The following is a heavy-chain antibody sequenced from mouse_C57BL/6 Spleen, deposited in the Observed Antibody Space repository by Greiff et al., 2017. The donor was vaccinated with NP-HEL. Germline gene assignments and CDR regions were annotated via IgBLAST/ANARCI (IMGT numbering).Heavy chain of an antibody. D-gene: IGHD3-3*01. CDR3: TRSRDWNFDY. J-gene: IGHJ2*01. V-gene: IGHV1-15*01. Sequence: VQLQQSGAELVRPGASVTLSCKASGYTFTDYEMHWVKQTPVHGLEWIGAIDPETGGTAYNQKFKGKAILTADKSSSTAYMERRSLTSEDSAVYYCTRSRDWNFDYWGQGTTLTVSS. CDR1: GYTFTDYE. CDR2: IDPETGGT.